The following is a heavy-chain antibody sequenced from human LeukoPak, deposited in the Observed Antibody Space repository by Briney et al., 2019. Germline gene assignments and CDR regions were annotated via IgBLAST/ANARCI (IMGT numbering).Heavy chain of an antibody. CDR3: AKDRAELGVSRSYAFDV. CDR2: VNWNSAYI. J-gene: IGHJ3*01. D-gene: IGHD1-26*01. CDR1: GFSFGDYA. Sequence: PGGSLRLSCAASGFSFGDYAMHWVRQAPRKGLEWVAGVNWNSAYIGYGDSMKGRVTIYRDNAKKSLYLQMNGLRVEDMALYYCAKDRAELGVSRSYAFDVWGQGTMVTVSS. V-gene: IGHV3-9*03.